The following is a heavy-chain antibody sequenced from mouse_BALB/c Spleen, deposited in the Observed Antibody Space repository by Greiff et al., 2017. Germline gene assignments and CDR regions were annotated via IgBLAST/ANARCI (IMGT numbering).Heavy chain of an antibody. Sequence: QVQLKESGAELVRPGVSVKLSCKGSGYTFTDYAMHWVKQSHAKSLEWIGVISTYYGDASYNQKFKGKATMTVDKSSSTAYMELARLTSEDSAIYYYARGGWSFFYAMDYWGQGTSVTVSS. CDR2: ISTYYGDA. CDR3: ARGGWSFFYAMDY. D-gene: IGHD1-1*02. J-gene: IGHJ4*01. CDR1: GYTFTDYA. V-gene: IGHV1S137*01.